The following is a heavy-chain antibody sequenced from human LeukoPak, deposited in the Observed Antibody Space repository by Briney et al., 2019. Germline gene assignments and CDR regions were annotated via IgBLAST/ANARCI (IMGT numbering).Heavy chain of an antibody. V-gene: IGHV4-59*01. CDR3: ARVAGYSYGSSRYYYYYMDV. Sequence: SETQSLTCTVSGGSISSYYWSWIRQPPGKGLEWIGYIYYSGSTNYNPSLKSRVTISVDTSKNQFSLKLSSVTAADTAVYYCARVAGYSYGSSRYYYYYMDVWGKGTTVTVSS. CDR1: GGSISSYY. CDR2: IYYSGST. D-gene: IGHD5-18*01. J-gene: IGHJ6*03.